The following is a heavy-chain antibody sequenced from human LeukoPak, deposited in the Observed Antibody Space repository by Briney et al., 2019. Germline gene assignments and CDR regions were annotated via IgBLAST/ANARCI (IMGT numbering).Heavy chain of an antibody. J-gene: IGHJ4*02. V-gene: IGHV4-39*07. CDR3: ARAMGIKVLYFDY. CDR1: GVSISNSSYY. CDR2: IYYSGST. Sequence: PSETLSLTCIVSGVSISNSSYYWGWIRQPPGQGLEWIGSIYYSGSTYYNPSLKSRVTISVDTSKNQFSLKLSSVTAADTAVYYCARAMGIKVLYFDYWGQGTLVTVSS. D-gene: IGHD3-22*01.